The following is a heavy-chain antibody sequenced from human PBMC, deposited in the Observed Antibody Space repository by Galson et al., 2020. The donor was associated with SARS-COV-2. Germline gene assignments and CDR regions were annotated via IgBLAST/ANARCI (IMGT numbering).Heavy chain of an antibody. CDR2: LYHSWTT. J-gene: IGHJ4*02. D-gene: IGHD2-15*01. CDR1: GGSISSYY. CDR3: ARAYGGNSFDY. Sequence: SEPLSLTCTVSGGSISSYYWRWIRQPAGKGLEWIGRLYHSWTTNYNPSLKSRVTMSVDMSKNQFSLRLSSVTAADTAMYYCARAYGGNSFDYWGQGILVTVSS. V-gene: IGHV4-4*07.